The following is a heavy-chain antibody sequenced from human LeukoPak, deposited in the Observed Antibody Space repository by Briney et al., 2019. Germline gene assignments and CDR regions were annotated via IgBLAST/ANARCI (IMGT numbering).Heavy chain of an antibody. J-gene: IGHJ4*02. CDR1: AFTHNEYA. CDR2: ISSDGRKR. Sequence: GGSLTLSCAISAFTHNEYAINWIRQSPGEGLEWVAVISSDGRKRFYTDSVRGRFTASRDNSETTMYLEMSNMRTEDMGLYFCATAAEAIGLFDIWGQGTLVTVSS. CDR3: ATAAEAIGLFDI. D-gene: IGHD3-16*01. V-gene: IGHV3-30*04.